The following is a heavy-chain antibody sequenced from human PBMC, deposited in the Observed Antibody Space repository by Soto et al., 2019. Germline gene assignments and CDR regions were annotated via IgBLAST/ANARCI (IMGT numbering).Heavy chain of an antibody. J-gene: IGHJ6*02. V-gene: IGHV3-74*01. CDR1: GFSVKRYW. D-gene: IGHD3-3*01. CDR2: FGGDENYT. CDR3: GKGKELGVVRYGLDA. Sequence: GGSLRLSCGASGFSVKRYWMHWVRQAPGKGLVWLSRFGGDENYTDYADSVRGRFTISGDIAKNTIYLQMNSLRAEDTAVYYCGKGKELGVVRYGLDAWGQGTTVTVSS.